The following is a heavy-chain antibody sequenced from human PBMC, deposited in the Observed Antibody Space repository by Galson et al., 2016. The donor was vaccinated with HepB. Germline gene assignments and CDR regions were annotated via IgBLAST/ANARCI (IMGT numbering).Heavy chain of an antibody. D-gene: IGHD1-26*01. CDR2: ISYDGSNK. Sequence: SLRLSCAASGFTLSNYAMHWVRQAPGKGLEWVAIISYDGSNKYYADPVKGRFTISRDNSKNTLYLQMNSLRADDTAVFYCARDGGRSYSGMDFWGQGTLVTVSS. CDR3: ARDGGRSYSGMDF. V-gene: IGHV3-30*04. CDR1: GFTLSNYA. J-gene: IGHJ4*02.